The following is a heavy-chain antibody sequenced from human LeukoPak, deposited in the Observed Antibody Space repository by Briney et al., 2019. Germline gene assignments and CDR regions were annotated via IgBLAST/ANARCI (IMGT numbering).Heavy chain of an antibody. D-gene: IGHD6-13*01. Sequence: ASVKASCKAFGYTFTSNYMHWVRQAPGQGPEWMGGIIPIFGTANYAQKFQGRVTITADKSTSTAYMELSSLRSEDTAVYYCARYFMDGSSWYGIDYWGQGTQVTVSS. CDR3: ARYFMDGSSWYGIDY. J-gene: IGHJ4*02. CDR2: IIPIFGTA. CDR1: GYTFTSNY. V-gene: IGHV1-69*06.